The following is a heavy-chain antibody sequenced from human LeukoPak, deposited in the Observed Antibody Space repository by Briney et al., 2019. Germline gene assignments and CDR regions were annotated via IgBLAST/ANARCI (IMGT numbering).Heavy chain of an antibody. D-gene: IGHD2-2*01. Sequence: PSETLSLTCAVSGYSISRGYYWGWIRQPPGKGLEWIGSIYHRGGPLYKPSIKSRVTISVDTSKNQFSLKLSSVTAADTAVYYCARHTCSSTSCPPISGFYYYYYYMDVWGKGTTVSVSS. V-gene: IGHV4-38-2*01. J-gene: IGHJ6*03. CDR3: ARHTCSSTSCPPISGFYYYYYYMDV. CDR2: IYHRGGP. CDR1: GYSISRGYY.